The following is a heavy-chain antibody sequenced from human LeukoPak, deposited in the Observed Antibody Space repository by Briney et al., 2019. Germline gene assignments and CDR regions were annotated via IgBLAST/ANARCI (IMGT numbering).Heavy chain of an antibody. CDR3: ARNNGMDV. J-gene: IGHJ6*02. Sequence: PGGSLRLFCAASGFALSSHWMTWVRQVPGRGPEWVANVNRDGSETYYLDSVKGRFTISKDNAKNSLYLQINSLRAEDTALYHCARNNGMDVWGQGTTVIVSS. CDR2: VNRDGSET. V-gene: IGHV3-7*03. CDR1: GFALSSHW.